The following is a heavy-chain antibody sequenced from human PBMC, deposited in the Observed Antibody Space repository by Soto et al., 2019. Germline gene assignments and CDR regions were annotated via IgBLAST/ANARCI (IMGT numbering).Heavy chain of an antibody. CDR3: ATWRSRNSFDY. J-gene: IGHJ4*02. V-gene: IGHV5-51*01. CDR1: GDSFNTYS. CDR2: IFSSDSNA. Sequence: LGESLKISCKGYGDSFNTYSIGWVRQVPGKGLEWIGNIFSSDSNAGYSPSFQGQVTISVDKSISTTYLQLSSLKASDTAIYYCATWRSRNSFDYWGQGPLVTVSS.